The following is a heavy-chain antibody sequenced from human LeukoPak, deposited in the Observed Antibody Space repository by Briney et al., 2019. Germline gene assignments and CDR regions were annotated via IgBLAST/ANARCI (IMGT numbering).Heavy chain of an antibody. CDR1: GFTFSNYA. J-gene: IGHJ4*02. Sequence: GGSLRLSCAASGFTFSNYAMNWVRQAPGKGLEWVAVISYDGSNKYYADSVKGRFTISRDNSKNTLYLQMNSLRAEDTAVYYCARDGSGFRGYCSSTSCSFDYWGQGTLVTVSS. D-gene: IGHD2-2*01. CDR3: ARDGSGFRGYCSSTSCSFDY. CDR2: ISYDGSNK. V-gene: IGHV3-30*04.